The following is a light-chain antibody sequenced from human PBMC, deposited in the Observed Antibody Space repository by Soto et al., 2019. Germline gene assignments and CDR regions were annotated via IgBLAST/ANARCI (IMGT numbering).Light chain of an antibody. V-gene: IGLV2-14*01. CDR3: SSYTSSSTLV. Sequence: QSARTQPASVSGSPGQSITCSCTGTSSDVGGYNYVSWYQQHPGKAPKLMIYDVSNRPSGVSNRFSGSKSGNTASLTISGLQAEDEADYYCSSYTSSSTLVFGGATQLTVL. CDR1: SSDVGGYNY. J-gene: IGLJ2*01. CDR2: DVS.